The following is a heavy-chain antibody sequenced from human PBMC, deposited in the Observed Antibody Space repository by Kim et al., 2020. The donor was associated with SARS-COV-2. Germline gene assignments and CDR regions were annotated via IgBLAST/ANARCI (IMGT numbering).Heavy chain of an antibody. J-gene: IGHJ4*02. CDR3: ARGQLYCSSTSCYGY. Sequence: PSLKRRVTISVDTSKNQFSLKLSSVTAADTAVYYCARGQLYCSSTSCYGYWGQGTLVTVSS. V-gene: IGHV4-39*01. D-gene: IGHD2-2*01.